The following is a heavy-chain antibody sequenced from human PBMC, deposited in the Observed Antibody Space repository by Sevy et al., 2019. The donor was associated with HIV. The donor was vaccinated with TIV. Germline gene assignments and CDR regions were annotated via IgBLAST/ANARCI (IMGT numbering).Heavy chain of an antibody. V-gene: IGHV3-48*01. CDR1: GFTFSSYS. D-gene: IGHD3-10*01. CDR3: ARVMGGSYTPLDF. CDR2: VSGTSGAI. Sequence: GGSLRLSCAASGFTFSSYSMNWVRQAPEKGLEWISFVSGTSGAINYADSVKGRFTISRDNAKNSLYLQMNSLRVDDTVVYYGARVMGGSYTPLDFWGQGTLVTVSS. J-gene: IGHJ4*02.